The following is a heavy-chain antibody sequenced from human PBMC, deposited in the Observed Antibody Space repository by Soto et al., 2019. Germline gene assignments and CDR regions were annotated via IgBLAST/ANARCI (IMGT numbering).Heavy chain of an antibody. D-gene: IGHD2-21*02. CDR2: ISGSGGST. J-gene: IGHJ4*02. Sequence: EVQLLESGGGLVQPGGSLRLSCAASGFTFSSYAMSWVRQAPGKGLEWVSAISGSGGSTYYADSVKCRFTISRDNSKNTLYLQMNSLRAEDTAVYYCAKIAAYCGGDCYSYFDYWGQGTLVTVSS. V-gene: IGHV3-23*01. CDR1: GFTFSSYA. CDR3: AKIAAYCGGDCYSYFDY.